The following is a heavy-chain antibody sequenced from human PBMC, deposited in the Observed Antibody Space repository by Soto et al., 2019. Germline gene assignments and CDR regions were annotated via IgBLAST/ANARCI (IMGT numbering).Heavy chain of an antibody. CDR2: ISYDGSNK. J-gene: IGHJ4*02. CDR3: AKDSTNYCSSTSCYSPFDY. Sequence: GGSLRLSCAASGFTFSSYGMHWVRQAPGKGLEWVAVISYDGSNKYYADSVKGRFTISRDNSKNTLYLQMNSLRAEDTAVYYCAKDSTNYCSSTSCYSPFDYWGQGTLVTVSS. CDR1: GFTFSSYG. D-gene: IGHD2-2*02. V-gene: IGHV3-30*18.